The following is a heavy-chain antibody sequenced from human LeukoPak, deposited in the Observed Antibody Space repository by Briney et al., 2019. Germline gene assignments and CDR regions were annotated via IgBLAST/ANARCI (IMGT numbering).Heavy chain of an antibody. V-gene: IGHV4-4*07. J-gene: IGHJ3*02. Sequence: PSETLSLTCTVSGGSISSYYWSWIRQPAGKGLEWIGRIYTSGSTNYNPSLKSRVTMSVDTSKNQFSLKLSSVTAADTAVYYCARAKGEDIVVVPAASDAFDIWGQGTMVTVSS. CDR2: IYTSGST. CDR1: GGSISSYY. D-gene: IGHD2-2*01. CDR3: ARAKGEDIVVVPAASDAFDI.